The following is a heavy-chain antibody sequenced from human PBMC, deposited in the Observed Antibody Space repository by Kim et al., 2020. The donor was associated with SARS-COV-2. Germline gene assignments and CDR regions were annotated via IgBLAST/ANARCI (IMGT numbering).Heavy chain of an antibody. D-gene: IGHD1-26*01. CDR1: GFTLSDYW. J-gene: IGHJ4*02. CDR3: ARRMYSETYYSFDS. CDR2: ISIDGGTI. Sequence: GGSLRLSCAASGFTLSDYWMHWVRQAPGEGLVWVSRISIDGGTINYADSVKGRFTISRDKAKNTLYLQMNSLRVEDSAVYYCARRMYSETYYSFDSWGQGTLVTVSS. V-gene: IGHV3-74*01.